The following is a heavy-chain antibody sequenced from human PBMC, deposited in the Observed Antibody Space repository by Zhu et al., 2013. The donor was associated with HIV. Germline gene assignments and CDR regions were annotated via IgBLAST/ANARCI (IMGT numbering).Heavy chain of an antibody. CDR1: GGASSTHY. Sequence: QVQLVQSGAEVKKPGSSVKVSCKASGGASSTHYINWVRQAPGQGLEWMGGIIPIFGSPTYAQKFGGRITITADESSSTVYMEVRSLRSEDTAVYYCARVVSDGGSFSYFDDWGQGTPVTVSS. CDR2: IIPIFGSP. D-gene: IGHD2-15*01. CDR3: ARVVSDGGSFSYFDD. J-gene: IGHJ4*02. V-gene: IGHV1-69*01.